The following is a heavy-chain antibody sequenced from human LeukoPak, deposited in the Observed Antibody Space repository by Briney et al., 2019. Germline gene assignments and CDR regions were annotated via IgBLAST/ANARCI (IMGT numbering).Heavy chain of an antibody. CDR3: ARHGACCTSTSCYGGGQKGFDP. J-gene: IGHJ5*02. CDR2: IYPGDSDT. Sequence: GESLKISCQGSGDSFTSYWIAWVRQMPGKGLEWMGIIYPGDSDTRYSPSFPGQVTISADKSISTAYLQWSSLKASDTAMYYCARHGACCTSTSCYGGGQKGFDPWGQGTLFTVSS. V-gene: IGHV5-51*01. D-gene: IGHD2-2*01. CDR1: GDSFTSYW.